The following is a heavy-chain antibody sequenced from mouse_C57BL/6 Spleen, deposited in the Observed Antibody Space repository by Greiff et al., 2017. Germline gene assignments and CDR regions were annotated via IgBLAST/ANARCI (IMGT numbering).Heavy chain of an antibody. CDR2: ISDGGSYT. D-gene: IGHD2-4*01. J-gene: IGHJ3*01. CDR3: AREDYDYDGFPWFAY. V-gene: IGHV5-4*01. CDR1: GFTFSSYA. Sequence: EVKLVESGGGLVKPGGSLKLSCAASGFTFSSYAMSWVRQTPEKRLEWVATISDGGSYTYYPDNVKGRFTISRDNAKNNLYLQMSHLKSEDTAMYYCAREDYDYDGFPWFAYWGQGTLVTVSA.